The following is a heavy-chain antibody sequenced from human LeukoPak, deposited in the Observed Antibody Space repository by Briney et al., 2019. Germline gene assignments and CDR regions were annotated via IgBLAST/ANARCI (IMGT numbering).Heavy chain of an antibody. CDR2: INPNSGGT. CDR3: ARGIAAARRSAFDI. V-gene: IGHV1-2*02. J-gene: IGHJ3*02. CDR1: GYTFTGYY. D-gene: IGHD6-13*01. Sequence: ASVKVSCKASGYTFTGYYMHWVRQAPGQGLESMGWINPNSGGTNYAQKFQGRVTMTRDTSISTAYMELSSLRSDDTAVYYCARGIAAARRSAFDIWGQGTMVTVSS.